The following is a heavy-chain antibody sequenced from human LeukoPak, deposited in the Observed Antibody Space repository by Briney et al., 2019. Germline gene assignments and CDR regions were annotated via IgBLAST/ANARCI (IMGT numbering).Heavy chain of an antibody. D-gene: IGHD3-3*01. Sequence: ASVKVSCKASGYTFTGYYMHWVRQAPGQGLEWMGRINPNSGGTNYAQKFQGRVTMTRDTSISTAYMELSRLRSEDTAVYYCARDMDRGAYYDFWSGYLGMDVWGQGTTVTVSS. J-gene: IGHJ6*02. CDR3: ARDMDRGAYYDFWSGYLGMDV. CDR2: INPNSGGT. V-gene: IGHV1-2*06. CDR1: GYTFTGYY.